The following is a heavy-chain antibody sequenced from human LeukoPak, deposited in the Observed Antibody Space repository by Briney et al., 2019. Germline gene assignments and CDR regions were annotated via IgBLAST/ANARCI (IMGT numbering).Heavy chain of an antibody. Sequence: GGSLRLSCAASGFIFRNYAMSWVRQAPGKGLEWVSAITGSGDTTYYADSVKGRFTVSRDNSKNTLYVEMNTLGAEDTAVYYCAKWGGYDVLTGYYVSDFWGQGTLVTVSS. V-gene: IGHV3-23*01. J-gene: IGHJ4*02. CDR3: AKWGGYDVLTGYYVSDF. D-gene: IGHD3-9*01. CDR1: GFIFRNYA. CDR2: ITGSGDTT.